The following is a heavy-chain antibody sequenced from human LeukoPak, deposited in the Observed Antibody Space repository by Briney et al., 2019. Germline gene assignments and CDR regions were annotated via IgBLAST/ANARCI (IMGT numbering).Heavy chain of an antibody. V-gene: IGHV3-11*01. J-gene: IGHJ4*02. CDR2: ISSSGSTI. CDR1: GFTFSDYY. CDR3: ARDRVGDWEYFDY. Sequence: PGGSLRLSCAASGFTFSDYYMSWIRQAPGKGLDWVSYISSSGSTIYYADSVKGRFTISRDNAKNSLYLQMNSLRAEDTAVYYCARDRVGDWEYFDYWGQGTLVTVSS. D-gene: IGHD1-26*01.